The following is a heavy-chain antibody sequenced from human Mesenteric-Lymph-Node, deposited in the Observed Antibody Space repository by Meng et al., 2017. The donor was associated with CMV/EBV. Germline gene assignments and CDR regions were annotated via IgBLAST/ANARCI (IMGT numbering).Heavy chain of an antibody. Sequence: GESLKISCAASGFTFSSYAMSWVRQAPGKGLEWVSTISYSSTTTYYADSVKGRFTMSRDNSKNTVYLQMNSLRAEDTAVYYCAKRLGDKTPPGTFFDFWGQGALVTVSS. CDR1: GFTFSSYA. J-gene: IGHJ4*02. V-gene: IGHV3-23*01. CDR3: AKRLGDKTPPGTFFDF. CDR2: ISYSSTTT. D-gene: IGHD6-13*01.